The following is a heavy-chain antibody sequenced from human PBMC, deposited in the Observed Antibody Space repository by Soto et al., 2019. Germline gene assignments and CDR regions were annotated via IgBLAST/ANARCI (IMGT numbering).Heavy chain of an antibody. Sequence: EVQLVESGGDLVQPGGSLRLSCAASGFAFSSYEMNWVRQAPGKGLEWNSYIGSSGSPIYYSDSVRGRFTISRDSAKNSLYLQMDSLRAEDTAVYYCAREELNCGGDCFSLWGQGTVVTVS. CDR3: AREELNCGGDCFSL. V-gene: IGHV3-48*03. CDR1: GFAFSSYE. D-gene: IGHD2-21*02. CDR2: IGSSGSPI. J-gene: IGHJ4*02.